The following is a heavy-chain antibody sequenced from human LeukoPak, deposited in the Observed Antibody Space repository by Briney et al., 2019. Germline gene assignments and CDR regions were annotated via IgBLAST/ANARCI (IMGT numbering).Heavy chain of an antibody. D-gene: IGHD2-2*01. CDR2: IYYSGST. V-gene: IGHV4-59*01. CDR3: ARGDVVVPLDY. J-gene: IGHJ4*02. CDR1: GGSISSYY. Sequence: SETLSLTCTVSGGSISSYYWSWIRQPPGKGLEWIGYIYYSGSTNYNPSLKSRVTISVDTSKNQFSLKLSSVTAADTAAYYCARGDVVVPLDYWGQGTLVTASS.